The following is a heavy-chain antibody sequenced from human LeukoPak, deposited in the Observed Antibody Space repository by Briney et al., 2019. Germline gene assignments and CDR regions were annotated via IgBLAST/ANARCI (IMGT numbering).Heavy chain of an antibody. V-gene: IGHV4-59*01. CDR3: ARAVVPAGSRYYYYYMDV. CDR2: IYYSGST. J-gene: IGHJ6*03. D-gene: IGHD2-2*01. CDR1: GGSISSYY. Sequence: SETLSLTCTVSGGSISSYYWSWIRQPPGKGLEWIGYIYYSGSTNYNPSLKSRVTISVDTSKNQFSLKLSSVTAADTAVYYCARAVVPAGSRYYYYYMDVWGKGTTVTVSS.